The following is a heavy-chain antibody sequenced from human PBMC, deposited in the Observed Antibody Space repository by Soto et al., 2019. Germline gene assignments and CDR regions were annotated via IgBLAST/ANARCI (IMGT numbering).Heavy chain of an antibody. J-gene: IGHJ4*02. D-gene: IGHD2-15*01. V-gene: IGHV3-30-3*01. CDR1: GFTFSSYA. CDR2: ISYDGSNK. Sequence: QVQLVESGGGVVQPGRSLRLSCAASGFTFSSYAMHWVRQAPGKGLGWVEVISYDGSNKYYADSVKGRFTISRDNSNNPLYLHMNSLRYKDTAAYYCASPLPCRGGRCYHPGGQGTLVTVSS. CDR3: ASPLPCRGGRCYHP.